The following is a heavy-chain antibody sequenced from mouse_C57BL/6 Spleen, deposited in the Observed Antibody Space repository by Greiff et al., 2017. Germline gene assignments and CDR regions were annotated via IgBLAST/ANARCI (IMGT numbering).Heavy chain of an antibody. CDR3: ARYIEGIWYFDV. J-gene: IGHJ1*03. CDR1: GFTFTDYY. V-gene: IGHV7-3*01. Sequence: EVHLVESGGGLVQPGGSLSLSCAASGFTFTDYYMSWVRQPPGKALEWLGFIRNKANGYTTEYSASVKGRFTISRDNSQSILYLQMNALRAEDSATYYCARYIEGIWYFDVWGTGTTVTVSS. CDR2: IRNKANGYTT.